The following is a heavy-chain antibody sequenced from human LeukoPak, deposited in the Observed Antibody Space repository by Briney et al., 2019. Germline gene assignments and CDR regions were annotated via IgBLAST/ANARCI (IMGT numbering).Heavy chain of an antibody. D-gene: IGHD1-26*01. CDR1: GDSISSYY. CDR2: IYHSGNT. V-gene: IGHV4-59*08. CDR3: ARHGASGSYLYYFDY. J-gene: IGHJ4*02. Sequence: PSETLSLTCTVSGDSISSYYWSWIRQPPGKGLEWIGYIYHSGNTNSNPSLKSRVTISVDTSKNQFSLKLSSVTAADTAVYFCARHGASGSYLYYFDYWGQGTLVTVSS.